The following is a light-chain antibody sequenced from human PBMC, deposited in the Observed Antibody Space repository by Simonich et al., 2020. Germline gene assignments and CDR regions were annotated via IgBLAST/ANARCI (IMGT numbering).Light chain of an antibody. CDR2: EVS. J-gene: IGKJ5*01. CDR1: QSLLHSDGQSY. CDR3: MQSIQLPIT. V-gene: IGKV2D-29*01. Sequence: DIVMPQTPLSLSVTHGQPASISCKSSQSLLHSDGQSYLSWYLQKPGQATQLLICEVSNRFSGVPDRFSGSGSGTDFTLKISRVEAEDVGVYYCMQSIQLPITFGQGTRLEIK.